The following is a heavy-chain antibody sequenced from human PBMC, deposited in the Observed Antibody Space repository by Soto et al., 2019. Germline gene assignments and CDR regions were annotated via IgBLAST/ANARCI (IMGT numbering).Heavy chain of an antibody. CDR3: ARNDPAHNRAGRSNYAFDI. J-gene: IGHJ3*02. CDR1: GGTFSSYA. CDR2: IIPIFGTA. V-gene: IGHV1-69*01. Sequence: QVQLVQSGAEVKKPGSSVKVSCKASGGTFSSYAISWVRQAPGQGLEWMEGIIPIFGTANYAQKFQGRVKSTADDTTSTAYRELSSLRPEDTAVYYCARNDPAHNRAGRSNYAFDIWGQGTMVTVSS. D-gene: IGHD1-1*01.